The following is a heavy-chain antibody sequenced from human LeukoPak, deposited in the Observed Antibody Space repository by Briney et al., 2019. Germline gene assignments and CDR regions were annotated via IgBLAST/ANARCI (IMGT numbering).Heavy chain of an antibody. V-gene: IGHV3-21*01. D-gene: IGHD1-1*01. CDR1: GFTFSSYS. J-gene: IGHJ3*02. Sequence: GGSLRLSCAASGFTFSSYSMNWVRQAPGKGLEWVSSISSSSSYIYYADSVKGRFTISRDNAKNSLYLQMNSLRAEDTAVYYCAGEGLGYDSNAFDIWGQGTMVTVSS. CDR2: ISSSSSYI. CDR3: AGEGLGYDSNAFDI.